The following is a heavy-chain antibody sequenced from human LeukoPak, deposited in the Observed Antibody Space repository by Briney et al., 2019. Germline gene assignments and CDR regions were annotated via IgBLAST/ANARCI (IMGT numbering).Heavy chain of an antibody. V-gene: IGHV3-23*01. CDR1: GFTFSSYA. D-gene: IGHD2-2*01. Sequence: GGSLRLSCAASGFTFSSYAMSWVRQAPGKGLEWVSAISGSGGSTYYADSVKGGFTISRDNSKNTLYLQMNSLRAEDTAVYYCAKPLAPIVVVPAASEGGDYWGQGTLVTVSS. J-gene: IGHJ4*02. CDR2: ISGSGGST. CDR3: AKPLAPIVVVPAASEGGDY.